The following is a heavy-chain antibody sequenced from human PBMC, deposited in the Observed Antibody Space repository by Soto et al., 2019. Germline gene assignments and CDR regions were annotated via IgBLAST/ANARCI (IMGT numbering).Heavy chain of an antibody. V-gene: IGHV3-21*01. CDR3: ARDSKFWEV. Sequence: PGGSLRLSCAASGFTFSPYYMNWVRQAQGKGREWVSSIPGSGGDKYYADSVKGRFTISRDNATNSLYLQMSSLRVEDTAVYDCARDSKFWEVWGQGTTVTVSS. CDR2: IPGSGGDK. CDR1: GFTFSPYY. J-gene: IGHJ6*02. D-gene: IGHD3-9*01.